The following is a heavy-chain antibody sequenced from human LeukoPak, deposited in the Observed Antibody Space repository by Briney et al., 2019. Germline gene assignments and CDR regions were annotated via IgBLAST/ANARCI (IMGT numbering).Heavy chain of an antibody. V-gene: IGHV3-23*01. CDR2: ISGSGGST. J-gene: IGHJ5*02. CDR3: ARRSEYSSSSWFDP. Sequence: PGGSLRLSCAASGFTFSSYAMSWVRQAPGKGLEWVSAISGSGGSTYYADSVKGRFTISRDNSKNTLYLQMNSLRAEDTAVYYCARRSEYSSSSWFDPWGQGTLVTVSS. D-gene: IGHD6-6*01. CDR1: GFTFSSYA.